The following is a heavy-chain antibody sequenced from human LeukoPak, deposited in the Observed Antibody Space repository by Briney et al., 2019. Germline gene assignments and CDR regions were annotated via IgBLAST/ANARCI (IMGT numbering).Heavy chain of an antibody. Sequence: AESLSLTCDFSVGSNSNTNWWGWVRPRPGEGVEWIGEVSLAGKTNYNPSLNGRVTMSLNKSSTQLSMKLTSVTAADTAIYYCSRESGAFCPFGYWGQGTLVIVPS. CDR1: VGSNSNTNW. CDR3: SRESGAFCPFGY. CDR2: VSLAGKT. D-gene: IGHD1-26*01. V-gene: IGHV4-4*02. J-gene: IGHJ4*02.